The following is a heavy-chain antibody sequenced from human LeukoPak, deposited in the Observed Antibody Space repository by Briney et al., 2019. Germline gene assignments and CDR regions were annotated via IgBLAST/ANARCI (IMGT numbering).Heavy chain of an antibody. Sequence: GGSLRLSWAASGFTFSSYGMHWVRQAPGKGLEWVAVISYDGSNKYYADSVKGRFTISRDNSKNTLYLQMNSLRAEDTAVYYCAKEISAGQMENWFDPWGQGTLVTVSS. CDR1: GFTFSSYG. J-gene: IGHJ5*02. D-gene: IGHD6-13*01. CDR2: ISYDGSNK. V-gene: IGHV3-30*18. CDR3: AKEISAGQMENWFDP.